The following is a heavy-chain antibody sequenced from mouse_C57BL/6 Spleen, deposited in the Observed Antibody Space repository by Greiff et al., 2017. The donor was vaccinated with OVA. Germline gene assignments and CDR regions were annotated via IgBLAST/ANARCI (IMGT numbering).Heavy chain of an antibody. CDR3: ASRGYDGRVYAMDY. CDR1: GYTFTSYW. J-gene: IGHJ4*01. D-gene: IGHD2-2*01. CDR2: IHPNSGST. Sequence: VKLQQPGAELVKPGASVKLSCKASGYTFTSYWMHWVKQRPGQGLEWIGMIHPNSGSTNYNEKFKSKATLTVDKSSSTAYMQLSSLTSEDSAVYYCASRGYDGRVYAMDYWGQGTSVTVSS. V-gene: IGHV1-64*01.